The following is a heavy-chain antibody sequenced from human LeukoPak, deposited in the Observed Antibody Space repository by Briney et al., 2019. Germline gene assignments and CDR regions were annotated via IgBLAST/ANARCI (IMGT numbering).Heavy chain of an antibody. CDR1: GFTFDDYA. D-gene: IGHD2-8*02. Sequence: GGSLRLSCAASGFTFDDYAMHWVRQAPGKGLEWVSSIFPSGGEIHYADSVRGRFTISRDNSKSTLSLQMNSLRAEDTAIYYCATYRQVLLPFESWGQGTLVTVSS. CDR3: ATYRQVLLPFES. J-gene: IGHJ4*02. V-gene: IGHV3-23*01. CDR2: IFPSGGEI.